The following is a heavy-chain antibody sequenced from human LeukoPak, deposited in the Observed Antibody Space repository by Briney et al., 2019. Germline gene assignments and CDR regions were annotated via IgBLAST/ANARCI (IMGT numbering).Heavy chain of an antibody. Sequence: SETLSLTCTVYGGSISTYFWSWIRQPPGKGLEWVGYIYYTGSTDYNPSLKSRVTISLDTSKNQFSLRLSSVTAADTAVYYCARSYDSRGYYFYGMDVWGQGATVTVSS. CDR2: IYYTGST. J-gene: IGHJ6*02. V-gene: IGHV4-59*01. D-gene: IGHD3-22*01. CDR1: GGSISTYF. CDR3: ARSYDSRGYYFYGMDV.